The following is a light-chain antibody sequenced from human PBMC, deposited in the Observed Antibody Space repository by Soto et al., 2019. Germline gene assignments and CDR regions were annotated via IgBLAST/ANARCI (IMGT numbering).Light chain of an antibody. CDR1: RSNIGRNY. J-gene: IGLJ3*02. CDR2: RNN. CDR3: AAWDDTLDCQV. Sequence: QSVLTQPPSASGTPGQRVSISCSGSRSNIGRNYVYWYQQLPGTAPKLLIQRNNERPSGVTDRFSGDKSGTSVSLAISGLRSEDEATYYCAAWDDTLDCQVFGGGTQLTVL. V-gene: IGLV1-47*01.